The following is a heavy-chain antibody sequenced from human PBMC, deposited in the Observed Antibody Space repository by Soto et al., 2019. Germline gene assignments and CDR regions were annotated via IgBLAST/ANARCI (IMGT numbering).Heavy chain of an antibody. D-gene: IGHD1-7*01. J-gene: IGHJ6*02. CDR1: GGTFSSYA. CDR2: IIPIFGTA. Sequence: ASVKVSCRASGGTFSSYAISWVRQAPGQGLEWMGGIIPIFGTANYAQKFQGRVTITADESTSTAYMELSSLRSEDTAVYYCAGPPELTRIYYYYGMDVWGQGTTVTVSS. CDR3: AGPPELTRIYYYYGMDV. V-gene: IGHV1-69*13.